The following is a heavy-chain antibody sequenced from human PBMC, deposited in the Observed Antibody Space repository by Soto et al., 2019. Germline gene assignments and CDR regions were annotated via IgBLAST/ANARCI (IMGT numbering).Heavy chain of an antibody. V-gene: IGHV1-18*01. D-gene: IGHD4-17*01. CDR3: TRDDRKADYGAKWYFDL. Sequence: SVEVSFKVSCYTFNSYGISWVRQAPVQGLEWMGWISPYNGNTNSAPKLQGRVTMTTDTSTSTAYMELRSLRSDDTAVYYCTRDDRKADYGAKWYFDLWGRGTLVTVYS. CDR2: ISPYNGNT. CDR1: CYTFNSYG. J-gene: IGHJ2*01.